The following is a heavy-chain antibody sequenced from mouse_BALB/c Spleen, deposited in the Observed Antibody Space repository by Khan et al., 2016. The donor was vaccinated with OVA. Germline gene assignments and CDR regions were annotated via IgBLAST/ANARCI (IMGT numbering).Heavy chain of an antibody. J-gene: IGHJ2*01. CDR1: GYTFTSYV. V-gene: IGHV1S136*01. D-gene: IGHD2-14*01. CDR2: IYPFNDDT. CDR3: AKNYRYDVYFDY. Sequence: VRLHQSGPELVKPGASVKMSCEASGYTFTSYVIHWVKQKPGQGLEWIGYIYPFNDDTKYNEKFKGKATLTSDTSSSTAYMELRSLTSEDSAVYYCAKNYRYDVYFDYWGQGTTLTVSS.